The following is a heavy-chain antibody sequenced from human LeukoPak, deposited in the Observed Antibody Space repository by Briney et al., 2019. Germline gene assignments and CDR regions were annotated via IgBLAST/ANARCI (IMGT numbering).Heavy chain of an antibody. Sequence: PGGSLRLSCAASGFTFSSYGMHWVRQAPGKGLEWVAFIRYDGSNKYYADSVKGRFTISRDNSKNTLYLQMNSLRAEDTAVYYCAKDPYYYGSGSTYYFDYWGQGTLVTVSS. D-gene: IGHD3-10*01. V-gene: IGHV3-30*02. J-gene: IGHJ4*02. CDR1: GFTFSSYG. CDR3: AKDPYYYGSGSTYYFDY. CDR2: IRYDGSNK.